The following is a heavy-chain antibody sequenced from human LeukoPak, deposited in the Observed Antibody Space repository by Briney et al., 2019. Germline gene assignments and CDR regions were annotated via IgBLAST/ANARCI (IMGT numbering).Heavy chain of an antibody. CDR2: ISSDGSNT. D-gene: IGHD2-15*01. J-gene: IGHJ4*02. V-gene: IGHV3-30*18. Sequence: GRSLRLSCAASGFTFSSYDMHWVRQDPGKGLEWVTGISSDGSNTNYADSVKGRLTISRDNSKNTLNLQMNSLRPEDTAVYYCAKGRVEHCSGGNCYRNFDYWGQGTLVTVSS. CDR1: GFTFSSYD. CDR3: AKGRVEHCSGGNCYRNFDY.